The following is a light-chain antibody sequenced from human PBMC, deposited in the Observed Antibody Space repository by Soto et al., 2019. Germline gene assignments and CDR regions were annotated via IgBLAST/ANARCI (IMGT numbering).Light chain of an antibody. CDR3: QQRSSWPIT. V-gene: IGKV3-11*01. J-gene: IGKJ5*01. CDR2: GAS. CDR1: ERLSSVY. Sequence: EIVLTQSPGTLSLSPGERATLSCRASERLSSVYLAWYQQRPGQPPRLLIYGASNRATGIPDRFSGSGSGTDFTLTINSLEPEDFAVYYCQQRSSWPITFGQGTRLEIK.